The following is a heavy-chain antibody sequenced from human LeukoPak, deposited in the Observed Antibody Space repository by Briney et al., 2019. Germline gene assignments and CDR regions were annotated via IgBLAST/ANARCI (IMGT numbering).Heavy chain of an antibody. V-gene: IGHV5-51*01. CDR2: IYPGDSDT. CDR3: ARRLRLEPSLTGSRPNFDY. D-gene: IGHD2/OR15-2a*01. CDR1: GYSFTSYW. J-gene: IGHJ4*02. Sequence: GESLKISCKGSGYSFTSYWIGWVRQMPGKGLEWMGIIYPGDSDTRYSPSFQGQVTISADKSISTAYLQWSSLKASDTAMYYCARRLRLEPSLTGSRPNFDYWGQGTLVTVSS.